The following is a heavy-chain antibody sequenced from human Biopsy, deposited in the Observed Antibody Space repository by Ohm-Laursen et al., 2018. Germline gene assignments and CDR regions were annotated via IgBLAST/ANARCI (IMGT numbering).Heavy chain of an antibody. Sequence: SETLSLTCTVSGDTISTYYWNWIRQTPGKGLEWIGYIHYTGHIRINPSLNSRATISVDTSKDQFSLKLSSLTAADTAIYYCARNRVDVVKVTTIGWNFDLWGQGTMVVVSS. D-gene: IGHD5-12*01. CDR1: GDTISTYY. CDR3: ARNRVDVVKVTTIGWNFDL. CDR2: IHYTGHI. J-gene: IGHJ3*01. V-gene: IGHV4-59*08.